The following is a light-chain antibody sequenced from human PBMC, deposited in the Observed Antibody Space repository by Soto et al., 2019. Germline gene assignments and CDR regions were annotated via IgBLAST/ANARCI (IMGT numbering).Light chain of an antibody. J-gene: IGKJ4*01. V-gene: IGKV3-15*01. CDR2: DSS. CDR1: QGIGST. CDR3: QRYNNWPLT. Sequence: EIVLTQSPAALSVSPGERVPLSCRASQGIGSTLAWYQQKPGQTPRLLIYDSSTRAIGIPTRFSGSRSGTEFTLTINGLQSEDFAVYYCQRYNNWPLTFGGGTKV.